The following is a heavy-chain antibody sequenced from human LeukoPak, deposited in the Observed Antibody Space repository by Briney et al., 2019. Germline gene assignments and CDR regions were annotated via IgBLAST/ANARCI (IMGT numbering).Heavy chain of an antibody. Sequence: PSETLSLTCAVYGGSFSGYYWSWIRQPPGKGLEWIGEINHSGSTNYNPSLKSRVTISVDTSKNQFSLKLSSVTAADTAVYYCARGDVDTAMSLWGQGTLVTVSS. CDR3: ARGDVDTAMSL. J-gene: IGHJ4*02. CDR2: INHSGST. V-gene: IGHV4-34*01. CDR1: GGSFSGYY. D-gene: IGHD5-18*01.